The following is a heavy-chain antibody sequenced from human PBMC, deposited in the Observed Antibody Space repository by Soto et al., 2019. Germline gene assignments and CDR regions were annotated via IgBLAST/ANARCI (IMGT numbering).Heavy chain of an antibody. V-gene: IGHV5-51*01. J-gene: IGHJ5*02. CDR2: IYPLDSDV. CDR3: GRFPVRNFDH. D-gene: IGHD3-10*01. CDR1: GYNFNNYW. Sequence: GESLKISCSGSGYNFNNYWIGWVRQMPGKGLEWIGIIYPLDSDVKYSPSFQGQVTISADKSINTAYLQWSSLRASDSATYYCGRFPVRNFDHGGPGTPVTGSS.